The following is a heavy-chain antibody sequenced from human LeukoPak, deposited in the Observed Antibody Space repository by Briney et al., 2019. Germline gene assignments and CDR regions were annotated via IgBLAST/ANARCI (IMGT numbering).Heavy chain of an antibody. J-gene: IGHJ6*02. CDR1: GFTFDDYA. CDR3: AKDNRWLTYGMDV. V-gene: IGHV3-9*01. Sequence: PGGSLRLSCVSSGFTFDDYAMHWVRQAPGKGLEGVSGINWNGANIAYADSVKGRFTISRDNAKNSLYLQMNSLRPEDTALYYCAKDNRWLTYGMDVWGQGTTVTVSS. CDR2: INWNGANI. D-gene: IGHD5-24*01.